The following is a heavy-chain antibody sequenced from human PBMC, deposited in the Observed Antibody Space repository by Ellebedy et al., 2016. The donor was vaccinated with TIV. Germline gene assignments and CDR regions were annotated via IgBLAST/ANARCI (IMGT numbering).Heavy chain of an antibody. Sequence: GGSLRLSXAASGFTFSIAGMPWVRQAPGKGLEWVATIDFSGTGTYYADSVKGRFIISRDNTKNSLFLQMNSLGVEDTAVYYCARDGSEWSRDYWGQGTLVTVSS. CDR1: GFTFSIAG. CDR2: IDFSGTGT. CDR3: ARDGSEWSRDY. J-gene: IGHJ4*02. V-gene: IGHV3-21*06. D-gene: IGHD3-3*01.